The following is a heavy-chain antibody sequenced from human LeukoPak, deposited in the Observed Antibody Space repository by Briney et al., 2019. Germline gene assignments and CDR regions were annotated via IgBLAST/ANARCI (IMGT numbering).Heavy chain of an antibody. V-gene: IGHV3-48*01. J-gene: IGHJ4*02. CDR3: ARDDNLYSSSWYYFDY. CDR2: ISSSSSTI. Sequence: PGGXXRLSCAASGFTFSSYSMNWVRQAPGKGLEWVSYISSSSSTIYYADSVKGRFTISRDNAKNPLYLQMNSLRAEDTAVYYCARDDNLYSSSWYYFDYWGQGTLVTVSS. CDR1: GFTFSSYS. D-gene: IGHD6-13*01.